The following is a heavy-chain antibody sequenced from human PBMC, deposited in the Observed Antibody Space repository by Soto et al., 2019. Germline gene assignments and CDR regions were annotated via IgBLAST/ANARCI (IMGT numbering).Heavy chain of an antibody. CDR1: GYTFTGYY. CDR2: INPNSGGT. Sequence: ASVKFSCKASGYTFTGYYMHWVRQAPGQGLEWMGWINPNSGGTNYAQKFQGRVTMTRDTSISTAYMELSRLRSDDTAVYYCARGGCTNGVCQGWFDPWGQGTLVTVSS. D-gene: IGHD2-8*01. J-gene: IGHJ5*02. V-gene: IGHV1-2*02. CDR3: ARGGCTNGVCQGWFDP.